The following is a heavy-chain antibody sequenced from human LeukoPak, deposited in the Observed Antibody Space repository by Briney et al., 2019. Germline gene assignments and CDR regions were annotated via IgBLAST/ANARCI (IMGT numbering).Heavy chain of an antibody. CDR2: ISGSGSNT. V-gene: IGHV3-23*01. J-gene: IGHJ5*02. CDR1: GFSFSSYA. D-gene: IGHD5-12*01. CDR3: AKSPEGPTISWFDP. Sequence: GGSLRLSCAASGFSFSSYAMNWARQAPGKGLEWVSAISGSGSNTYYADSVKGRFTISRDNSKNTLYLQMNSLRAEDTAVYYCAKSPEGPTISWFDPWGQGTLVTVSS.